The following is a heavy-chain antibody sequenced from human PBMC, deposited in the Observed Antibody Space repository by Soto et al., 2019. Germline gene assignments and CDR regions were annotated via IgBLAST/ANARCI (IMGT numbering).Heavy chain of an antibody. V-gene: IGHV1-69*12. CDR2: IIPIFGTA. CDR1: GGTFSSYA. J-gene: IGHJ6*02. CDR3: ARDPAGRTNWNYVTSQNYGMDV. D-gene: IGHD1-7*01. Sequence: QVQLVQSGAEVKKPGSSVKVSCKASGGTFSSYAISWVRQAPGQGLEWMGGIIPIFGTANYAQKFQGRVTITADESTSNAYMELSSLRSEDTAVYYCARDPAGRTNWNYVTSQNYGMDVWGQGTTVTVSS.